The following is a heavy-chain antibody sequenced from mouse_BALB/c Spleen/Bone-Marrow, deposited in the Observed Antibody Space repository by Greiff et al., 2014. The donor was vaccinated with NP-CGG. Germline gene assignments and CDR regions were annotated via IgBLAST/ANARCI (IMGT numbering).Heavy chain of an antibody. CDR2: IWAGGST. V-gene: IGHV2-9*02. CDR3: ASPNAWFAY. CDR1: GFSLTSYG. Sequence: VQLQQSGPGLVAPSQSLSITCTVSGFSLTSYGVHRVRQPPGKGLEWLGVIWAGGSTNYNSALTSRLSISKDNSKSQVFLKMNSLQTDDTAMYYCASPNAWFAYWGQGTLVTVSA. J-gene: IGHJ3*01.